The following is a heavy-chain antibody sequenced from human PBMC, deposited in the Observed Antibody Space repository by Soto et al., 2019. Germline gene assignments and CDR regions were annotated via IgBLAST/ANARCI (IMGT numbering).Heavy chain of an antibody. J-gene: IGHJ6*02. D-gene: IGHD6-19*01. Sequence: ASVKVSCKASGYTFTSYGISWVRQAPGQGLELMGWISAYNGNTNYAQKLQGRVTMTTDTSTSTAYMELRSLRSDDTAVYYCARGPYSSGWYELRYYYGMDVWGQGTTVTVSS. CDR2: ISAYNGNT. CDR3: ARGPYSSGWYELRYYYGMDV. CDR1: GYTFTSYG. V-gene: IGHV1-18*01.